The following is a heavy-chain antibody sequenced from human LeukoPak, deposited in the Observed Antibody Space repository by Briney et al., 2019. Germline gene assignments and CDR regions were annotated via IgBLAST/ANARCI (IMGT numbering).Heavy chain of an antibody. CDR3: ARDFRGPYGDYSTGY. J-gene: IGHJ4*02. Sequence: PGRSLRLSCAASGFTFSSYGMHWVRQAPGKGLEWVAVIWYDGSNKYYADSVKGRFTISRDNSKNTLYLQMNSLRAEDTAVYYCARDFRGPYGDYSTGYWGQGTLVTVSS. CDR2: IWYDGSNK. CDR1: GFTFSSYG. D-gene: IGHD4-17*01. V-gene: IGHV3-33*01.